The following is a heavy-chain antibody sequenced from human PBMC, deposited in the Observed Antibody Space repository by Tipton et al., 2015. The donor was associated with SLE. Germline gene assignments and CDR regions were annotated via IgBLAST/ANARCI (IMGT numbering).Heavy chain of an antibody. D-gene: IGHD1-14*01. Sequence: LRLSCAVYGRSFIGSYWTWIRQPPGKGLEWIGDIDHSGVTHYNPSLKSRVTISVDTSKNQFSLKLSSVTAADTAVYYCARDRRGWYFDLWGRGTLVTVSS. V-gene: IGHV4-34*01. CDR3: ARDRRGWYFDL. CDR2: IDHSGVT. CDR1: GRSFIGSY. J-gene: IGHJ2*01.